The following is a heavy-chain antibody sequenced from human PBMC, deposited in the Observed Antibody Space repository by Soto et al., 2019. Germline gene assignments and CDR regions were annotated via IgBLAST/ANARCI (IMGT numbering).Heavy chain of an antibody. CDR1: GFNFSSYA. Sequence: EVQLLESGGDFKQPGGSLRLSCEDSGFNFSSYALNWVRQAPGKRLEWVSVISGNSGTTYYAASVKGRFTISRDNSKKTLYLQMNSLRADDTAVYYCAKGRAITVFGVITPFDSWGQGTLVTVSS. J-gene: IGHJ4*02. CDR3: AKGRAITVFGVITPFDS. CDR2: ISGNSGTT. D-gene: IGHD3-3*01. V-gene: IGHV3-23*01.